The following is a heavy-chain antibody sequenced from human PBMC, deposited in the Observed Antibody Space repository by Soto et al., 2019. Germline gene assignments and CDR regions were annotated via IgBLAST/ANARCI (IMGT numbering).Heavy chain of an antibody. J-gene: IGHJ4*02. D-gene: IGHD3-3*01. Sequence: EAQLVESGGGLVQPGGSLRLSCAASGFTFTNYWMSWVRQAPGKGLEWVANIKQDGSEKYYADSAKGRFIISRDNAKTSLYLQMNSLRAEDTAVYYCARDMGVFWSGYPEGGFEYWGQGTPVTVSS. V-gene: IGHV3-7*01. CDR1: GFTFTNYW. CDR3: ARDMGVFWSGYPEGGFEY. CDR2: IKQDGSEK.